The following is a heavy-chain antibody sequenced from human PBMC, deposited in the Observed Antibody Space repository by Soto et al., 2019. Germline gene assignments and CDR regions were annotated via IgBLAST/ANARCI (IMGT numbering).Heavy chain of an antibody. D-gene: IGHD5-18*01. CDR3: AKDRRYGYGWAPDY. J-gene: IGHJ4*02. CDR1: GFTFSSYG. V-gene: IGHV3-30*18. CDR2: ISYDGSNK. Sequence: QVQLVESGGGVVQPGGSLRLSCAASGFTFSSYGMHWVRQAPGKGLEWVAVISYDGSNKYYADSVKGRFTISRDNSKNPLYLQMNSLRAEDTAVYYCAKDRRYGYGWAPDYWGQGTLVPLSS.